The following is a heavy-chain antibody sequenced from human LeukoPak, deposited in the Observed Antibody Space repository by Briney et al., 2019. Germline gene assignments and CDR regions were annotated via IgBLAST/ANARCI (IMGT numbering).Heavy chain of an antibody. V-gene: IGHV4-34*01. CDR1: GGSFSGYY. D-gene: IGHD3-10*01. Sequence: SETLSLTCAVYGGSFSGYYWSWIRQPPGKGLEWIGEIYHSGSTNYNPSLKSRVTISVDTSKNQFSLKLSSVTAADTAVYYCARSITMVRGVIRPFDYWGQGTLVTVSS. CDR2: IYHSGST. CDR3: ARSITMVRGVIRPFDY. J-gene: IGHJ4*02.